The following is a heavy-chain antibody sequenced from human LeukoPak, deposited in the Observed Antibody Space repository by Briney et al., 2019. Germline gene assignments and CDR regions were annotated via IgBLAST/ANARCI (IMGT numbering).Heavy chain of an antibody. J-gene: IGHJ4*02. V-gene: IGHV4-34*01. CDR2: INHSGST. CDR1: GGSFSGYY. D-gene: IGHD3-3*01. CDR3: ARGLLHYDFWSGYYIRRGGHFDY. Sequence: SETLSLTCAVYGGSFSGYYWSWIRQPPGKGLEWIGEINHSGSTNYNPSLKSRVTISVDTSKNQFSLKLSSVTAADTAVYYCARGLLHYDFWSGYYIRRGGHFDYWGQGTLVTVSS.